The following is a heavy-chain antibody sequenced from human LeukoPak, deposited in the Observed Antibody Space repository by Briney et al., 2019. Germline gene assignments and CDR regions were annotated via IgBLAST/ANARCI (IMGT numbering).Heavy chain of an antibody. J-gene: IGHJ4*02. CDR3: ARLPGESRYYFDY. CDR1: GYTFTNYW. Sequence: GESLKISCKASGYTFTNYWIGWVRQLPGRGLEWMGIIYPGDSDTRYSPSFQGQVTVSADKSISTAYLQWSSLKASDTAMYYCARLPGESRYYFDYWGQGTLVTVSS. V-gene: IGHV5-51*01. D-gene: IGHD7-27*01. CDR2: IYPGDSDT.